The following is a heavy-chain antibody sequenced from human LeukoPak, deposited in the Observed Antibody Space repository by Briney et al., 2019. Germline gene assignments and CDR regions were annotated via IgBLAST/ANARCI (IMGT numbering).Heavy chain of an antibody. CDR2: INAGNGNT. D-gene: IGHD3-3*01. CDR1: GYTFTSYA. V-gene: IGHV1-3*01. J-gene: IGHJ6*02. Sequence: ASVKVSCKASGYTFTSYAMHWVRQAPGQRLEWMGWINAGNGNTKYSQKFQGRVTITRDTSASTAYMELSSLRSEDMAVYYCARGAEERFDYYYGMDVWGQGTTVTVSS. CDR3: ARGAEERFDYYYGMDV.